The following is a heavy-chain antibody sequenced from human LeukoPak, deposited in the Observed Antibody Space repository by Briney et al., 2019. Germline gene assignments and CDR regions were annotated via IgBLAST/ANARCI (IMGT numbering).Heavy chain of an antibody. CDR1: GFTFSTYW. V-gene: IGHV3-7*01. CDR3: ARDRDPGYDDSSGYRRVNSFDV. D-gene: IGHD3-22*01. CDR2: IKQDGSEK. J-gene: IGHJ3*01. Sequence: GGSLRLSCAASGFTFSTYWMTWVRQAPGKGLEWVANIKQDGSEKYYVDSVKGRFTISRDNAKNSLYLQMNSLRAEDTAVYYCARDRDPGYDDSSGYRRVNSFDVWGHGTMVTVSS.